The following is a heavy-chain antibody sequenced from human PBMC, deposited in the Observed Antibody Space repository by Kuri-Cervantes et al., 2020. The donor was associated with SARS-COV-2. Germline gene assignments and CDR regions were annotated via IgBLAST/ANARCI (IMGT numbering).Heavy chain of an antibody. D-gene: IGHD3-3*01. J-gene: IGHJ5*02. CDR3: AKYGTDDYLSTYFGRGTWFDP. CDR2: IYKSGST. Sequence: SETLSLTCTVSGGSISTYYWSWIRQSPGKGLEWIGDIYKSGSTKTNPSLKTRVTISVGTSKNQFSLRLTPVTAADTAVYFCAKYGTDDYLSTYFGRGTWFDPWGQGTLVTVSS. CDR1: GGSISTYY. V-gene: IGHV4-59*01.